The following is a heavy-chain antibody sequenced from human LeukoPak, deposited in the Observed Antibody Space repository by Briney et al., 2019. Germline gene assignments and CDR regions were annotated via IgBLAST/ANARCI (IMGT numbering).Heavy chain of an antibody. CDR3: AKRDFYDSRGYYYLYYFDD. CDR1: GFTFSSYA. Sequence: GGSLRLSCAASGFTFSSYAMSWVRQAPGKGLEWVSGISSSGGTYYADSVKGRFTISRDNSKNTLYLQMNSLRAEDTAVYYCAKRDFYDSRGYYYLYYFDDWGQGTLVTDSS. J-gene: IGHJ4*02. D-gene: IGHD3-22*01. CDR2: ISSSGGT. V-gene: IGHV3-23*01.